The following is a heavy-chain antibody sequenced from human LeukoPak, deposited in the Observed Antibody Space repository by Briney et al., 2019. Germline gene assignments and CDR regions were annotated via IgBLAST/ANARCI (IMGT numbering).Heavy chain of an antibody. CDR2: IYYSGST. V-gene: IGHV4-39*01. CDR1: GGSISSSSYY. CDR3: ARLRSTSHDAFDI. D-gene: IGHD2-2*01. J-gene: IGHJ3*02. Sequence: SETQSLTCTVSGGSISSSSYYWDWIRQPPGKGLEWIGSIYYSGSTYYNPSLKSRVTISVDTSKNQFSLKVSSVTAADTAVYYCARLRSTSHDAFDIWGQGTMVTVSS.